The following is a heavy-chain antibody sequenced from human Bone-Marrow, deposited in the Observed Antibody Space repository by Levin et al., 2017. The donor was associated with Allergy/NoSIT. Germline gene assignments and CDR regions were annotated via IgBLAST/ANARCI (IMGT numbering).Heavy chain of an antibody. D-gene: IGHD3-10*01. J-gene: IGHJ4*02. V-gene: IGHV1-8*01. Sequence: ASVKVSCKASGYTFTSYDIHWVRQVAGQGLEWLGWMNPNSVVTDYAQKFQGRVTMTWTTSLTTAYLELRGLRSEDTAIYYCARATRAGITSFDYWGRGTPVTVSS. CDR3: ARATRAGITSFDY. CDR1: GYTFTSYD. CDR2: MNPNSVVT.